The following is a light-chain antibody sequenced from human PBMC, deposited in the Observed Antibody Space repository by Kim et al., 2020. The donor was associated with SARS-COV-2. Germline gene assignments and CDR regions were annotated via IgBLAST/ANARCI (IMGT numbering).Light chain of an antibody. V-gene: IGKV1-39*01. CDR3: KQSYSTPRS. Sequence: DIQMTQSPSSLSASVGDRVTITCRASQSITGYLNWYQQKPGKAPKLLIYAASSLQSGVPSRFSGSGSGTDFTLTISSLQPEDFATYYCKQSYSTPRSFGQGYKVDIK. CDR2: AAS. J-gene: IGKJ1*01. CDR1: QSITGY.